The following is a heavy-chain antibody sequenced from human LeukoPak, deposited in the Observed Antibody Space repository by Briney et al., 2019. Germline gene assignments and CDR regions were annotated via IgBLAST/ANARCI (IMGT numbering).Heavy chain of an antibody. D-gene: IGHD3-22*01. CDR3: ARGPGSGSSYPSDF. V-gene: IGHV4-30-2*01. CDR1: GASISSGGFY. CDR2: IYHGGST. J-gene: IGHJ4*02. Sequence: SQTLSLTCTVSGASISSGGFYWSWLRQPPGKGLELIGYIYHGGSTYYNPSLKSRVTISVDKSKNQFSLKLNSVTAADTAVYYCARGPGSGSSYPSDFWGQGTLVTVSS.